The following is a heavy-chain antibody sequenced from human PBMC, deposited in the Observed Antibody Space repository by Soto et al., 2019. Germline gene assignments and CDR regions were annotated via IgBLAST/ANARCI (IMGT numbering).Heavy chain of an antibody. J-gene: IGHJ4*02. CDR2: IYPGDSDT. V-gene: IGHV5-51*01. Sequence: PGESLKISCKGSGYSFTIYWIGWVRQMPGKGLKWMGIIYPGDSDTRYSPSFQGQVTISADKSISTAYLQWSSLKASDTAMYYCXRPKKGFSGSYWGYFDYWGQGTLVTVSS. CDR1: GYSFTIYW. CDR3: XRPKKGFSGSYWGYFDY. D-gene: IGHD1-26*01.